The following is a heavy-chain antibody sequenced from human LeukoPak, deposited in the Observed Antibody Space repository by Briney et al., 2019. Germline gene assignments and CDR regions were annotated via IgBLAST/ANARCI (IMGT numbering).Heavy chain of an antibody. CDR1: GGSISSSSYY. J-gene: IGHJ4*02. Sequence: SETLSLTCTVSGGSISSSSYYWGWIRQPPGKGLEWIGSIYYSGSTYYNPSLKSRVTISVDTSKNQFSLKLSSVTAADTAVYYCAGNILWFGELLYWGQGTLVTVSS. CDR3: AGNILWFGELLY. D-gene: IGHD3-10*01. V-gene: IGHV4-39*07. CDR2: IYYSGST.